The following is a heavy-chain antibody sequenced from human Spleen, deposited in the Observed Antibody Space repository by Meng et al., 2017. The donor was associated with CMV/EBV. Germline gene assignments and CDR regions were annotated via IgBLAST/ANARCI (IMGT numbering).Heavy chain of an antibody. Sequence: SGYTFTGYHVQWVRQAPGQGLEWMGWINSNSGGTKYAQKFQGRVTMTRDTSVSTAYMELSRLRSDDTAVYYCARVIAVAGTAPFDHWGQGTLVTVSS. J-gene: IGHJ4*02. CDR3: ARVIAVAGTAPFDH. CDR1: GYTFTGYH. CDR2: INSNSGGT. D-gene: IGHD6-19*01. V-gene: IGHV1-2*02.